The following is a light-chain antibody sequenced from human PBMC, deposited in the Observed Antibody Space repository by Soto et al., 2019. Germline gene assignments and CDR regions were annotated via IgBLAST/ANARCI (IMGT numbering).Light chain of an antibody. J-gene: IGLJ1*01. CDR3: SSYAGSNNYV. V-gene: IGLV2-8*01. CDR1: SSDVGGYNY. CDR2: EVS. Sequence: QSALIQPASVSGSPGQSITISCTGTSSDVGGYNYVSWYQQHPGKAPKLMIYEVSKRPSGVPDRFSGSKSGSTASLTVSGLQAEDEADYYCSSYAGSNNYVFGTGTKLTVL.